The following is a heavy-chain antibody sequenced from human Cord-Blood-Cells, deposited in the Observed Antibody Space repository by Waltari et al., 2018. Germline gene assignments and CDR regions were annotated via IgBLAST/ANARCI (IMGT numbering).Heavy chain of an antibody. J-gene: IGHJ4*02. CDR2: ISYDGSNK. Sequence: QVQLVESGGGVVQPGRSLRLSCAASGFTFSSYAMHWVRQPPGKGLEWVAVISYDGSNKYYADSGKGRFTISRDNSKNTLYLQMNSLRAEDTAVYYCARVTPARSDITGTTFDYWGQGTLVTVSS. CDR3: ARVTPARSDITGTTFDY. D-gene: IGHD1-7*01. V-gene: IGHV3-30-3*01. CDR1: GFTFSSYA.